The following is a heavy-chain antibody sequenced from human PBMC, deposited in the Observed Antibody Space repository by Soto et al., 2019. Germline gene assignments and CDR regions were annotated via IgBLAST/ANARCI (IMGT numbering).Heavy chain of an antibody. CDR2: INPNSGGT. CDR1: GYTFTGYY. J-gene: IGHJ6*02. CDR3: ARSGRGRDEYSSSGGYYYYYGMDV. V-gene: IGHV1-2*04. Sequence: QVQLVQSGAEVKKPGASVTVSCKASGYTFTGYYMHWVRQAPGQGLEWKGWINPNSGGTNYAQKFQGWVTMTRDTSISTAYTELSRLRSDDTAVYYCARSGRGRDEYSSSGGYYYYYGMDVWGQGTTVTVSS. D-gene: IGHD6-6*01.